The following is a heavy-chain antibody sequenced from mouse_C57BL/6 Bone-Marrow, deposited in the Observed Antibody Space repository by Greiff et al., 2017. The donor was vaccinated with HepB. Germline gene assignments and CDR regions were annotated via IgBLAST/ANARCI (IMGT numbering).Heavy chain of an antibody. D-gene: IGHD1-1*01. CDR2: ISYDGSN. J-gene: IGHJ1*03. CDR3: TVVEYFDV. V-gene: IGHV3-6*01. Sequence: VQLKQSGPGLVKPSQSLSLTCSVTGYSITSGYYWNWIRQFPGNKLEWMGYISYDGSNNYNPSLKNRISITRDTSKNQFFLKLNSVTTEDTATYYCTVVEYFDVWGTGTTVTVSS. CDR1: GYSITSGYY.